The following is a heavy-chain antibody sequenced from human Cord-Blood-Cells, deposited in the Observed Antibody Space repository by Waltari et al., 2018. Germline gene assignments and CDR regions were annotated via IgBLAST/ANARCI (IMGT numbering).Heavy chain of an antibody. D-gene: IGHD2-2*01. CDR1: GGSFSGYY. CDR3: ARSIVVVPAASVPSRYYFDY. V-gene: IGHV4-34*01. J-gene: IGHJ4*02. Sequence: QVQLQQWGAGLLKPSETLSLTCAVYGGSFSGYYWSWIRKPPGKGLGWIGEINHSGSTNYNPSIKSRVTISVDTSKNQFSLKLSAVTAADTAVYYCARSIVVVPAASVPSRYYFDYWGQGTLVTVSS. CDR2: INHSGST.